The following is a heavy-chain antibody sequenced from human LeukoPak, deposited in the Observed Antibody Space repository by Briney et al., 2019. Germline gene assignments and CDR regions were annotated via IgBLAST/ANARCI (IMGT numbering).Heavy chain of an antibody. D-gene: IGHD1-26*01. CDR2: ISSSSSYI. J-gene: IGHJ3*02. CDR1: GFTFSSYS. Sequence: GGSLRLSCAASGFTFSSYSMNWVRQAPGKGLEWVSSISSSSSYIYYADSVKGRFTISRDNSKNTLYLQMNSLRAEDTAVYYCARDAYSGSYSDAFDIWGQGTMVTVSS. CDR3: ARDAYSGSYSDAFDI. V-gene: IGHV3-21*01.